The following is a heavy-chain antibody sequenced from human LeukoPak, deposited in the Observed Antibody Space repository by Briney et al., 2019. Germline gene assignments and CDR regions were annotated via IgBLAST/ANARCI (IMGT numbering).Heavy chain of an antibody. J-gene: IGHJ5*02. CDR2: IIPILGIA. Sequence: ASVKVSCKASGGTFSSYAISWVRQAPGQGLEWMGRIIPILGIANYAQKFQGRVTITADKSTSTAYMELSSLRSEDTAVYYCARAPIVGATTVGNWFDPWGQGTLVTVSS. D-gene: IGHD1-26*01. CDR1: GGTFSSYA. CDR3: ARAPIVGATTVGNWFDP. V-gene: IGHV1-69*04.